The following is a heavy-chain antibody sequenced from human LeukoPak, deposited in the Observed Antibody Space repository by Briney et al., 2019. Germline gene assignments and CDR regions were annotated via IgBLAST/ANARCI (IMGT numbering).Heavy chain of an antibody. CDR1: GFTFSSYG. CDR3: AKRCSSTSCFPDYYYMDV. V-gene: IGHV3-23*01. CDR2: INNNGGRT. D-gene: IGHD2-2*01. Sequence: GGSLRLSCAASGFTFSSYGMSWVRQAPGKGLEWVSTINNNGGRTYYADSVKGRFTISRDNSKNTLYLQMNSLRAEDTAVYYCAKRCSSTSCFPDYYYMDVWGKGTTVTISS. J-gene: IGHJ6*03.